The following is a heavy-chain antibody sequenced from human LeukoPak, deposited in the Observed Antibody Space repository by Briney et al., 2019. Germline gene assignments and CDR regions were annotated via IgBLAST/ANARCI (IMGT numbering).Heavy chain of an antibody. J-gene: IGHJ4*02. CDR1: GITLNNYG. CDR2: ISDSGGST. V-gene: IGHV3-23*01. Sequence: PGGSLRLSCAVSGITLNNYGMTWVRQPPGKGLELVAGISDSGGSTKYADSVKGRFTISRDNPKNTLYLQMNSLSAEDTAVYFCAKRGVVIRVILVGFHKEAYYFESWGQGALVTVSS. CDR3: AKRGVVIRVILVGFHKEAYYFES. D-gene: IGHD3/OR15-3a*01.